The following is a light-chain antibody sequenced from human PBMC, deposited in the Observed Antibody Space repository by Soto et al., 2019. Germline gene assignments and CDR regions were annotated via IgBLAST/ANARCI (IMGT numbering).Light chain of an antibody. Sequence: DIQMTQSPSTLSASVGDRVTITCRASQSIGRFLAWYQHQPGKAPKLLIYDASTLESGVPSRFSGTGSGTEFTFSITSLQPEDFGTYYCQQCYMGWTFGQGTKVGIK. J-gene: IGKJ1*01. V-gene: IGKV1-5*01. CDR3: QQCYMGWT. CDR2: DAS. CDR1: QSIGRF.